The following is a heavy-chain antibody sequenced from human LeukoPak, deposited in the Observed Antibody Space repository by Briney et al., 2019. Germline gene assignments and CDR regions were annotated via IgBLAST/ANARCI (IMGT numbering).Heavy chain of an antibody. CDR3: ARIRGGNNYHFDY. J-gene: IGHJ4*02. V-gene: IGHV1-2*02. CDR1: GYTFTDYY. CDR2: INPYSGGT. Sequence: ASVKVSCKASGYTFTDYYLHWVRQAPGQGLEWMGWINPYSGGTNYAQNFRGRVTMTRDTSISTGYMELSRLGSDDTALYYCARIRGGNNYHFDYWGQGTLVTVSS. D-gene: IGHD1-26*01.